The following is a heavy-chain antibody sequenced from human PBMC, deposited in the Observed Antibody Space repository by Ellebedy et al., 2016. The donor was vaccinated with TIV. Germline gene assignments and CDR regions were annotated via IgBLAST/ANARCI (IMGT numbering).Heavy chain of an antibody. J-gene: IGHJ4*02. CDR3: ARFVGSTDY. D-gene: IGHD1-26*01. CDR2: INPSGGST. Sequence: AASVKVSCKASGYTLTNYYMHWVRQAPGQGIEWMGTINPSGGSTSYAQKFQGRVTMTRDTSTSTVYFELSSLTSEDTATYYCARFVGSTDYWGQGTLVTVSS. V-gene: IGHV1-46*01. CDR1: GYTLTNYY.